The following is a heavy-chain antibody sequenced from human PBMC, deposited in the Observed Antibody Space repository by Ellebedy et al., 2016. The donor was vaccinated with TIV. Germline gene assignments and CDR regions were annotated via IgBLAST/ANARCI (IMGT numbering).Heavy chain of an antibody. Sequence: PGGSLRLSCAASGFTFSIYAMGWVRQAPGKGLEWVAGISQGGSDKYYVDSVKGRFTISRDNAKNSLYLQMNNLRDEDTAVYYCARDGAAYCGGDCYTPFDNWGRGTLVTVSS. V-gene: IGHV3-7*01. J-gene: IGHJ4*02. D-gene: IGHD2-21*02. CDR2: ISQGGSDK. CDR3: ARDGAAYCGGDCYTPFDN. CDR1: GFTFSIYA.